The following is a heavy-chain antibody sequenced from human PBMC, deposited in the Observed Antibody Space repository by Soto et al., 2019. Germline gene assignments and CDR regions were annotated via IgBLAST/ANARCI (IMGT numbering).Heavy chain of an antibody. V-gene: IGHV3-23*01. D-gene: IGHD3-10*01. Sequence: HPGGSLRLSCAASGFTFSSYAMTWVRQAPGKGLEWVSAISGSGGGTYYADSVKGRFTISRDNSKNTLYLQMNSLRAEDTAVYYCAKNGHDYFRAPELFCDYWGQGTLVTVSS. CDR3: AKNGHDYFRAPELFCDY. CDR2: ISGSGGGT. CDR1: GFTFSSYA. J-gene: IGHJ4*02.